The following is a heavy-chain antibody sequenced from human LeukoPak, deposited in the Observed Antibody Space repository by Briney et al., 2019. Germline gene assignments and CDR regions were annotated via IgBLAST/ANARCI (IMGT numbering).Heavy chain of an antibody. CDR3: ARDRLRLLPAFDI. CDR2: IYYSGNT. CDR1: GGSISSSSYY. D-gene: IGHD6-19*01. V-gene: IGHV4-39*07. Sequence: SETLSLTCTVSGGSISSSSYYWGWIRQPPGKGLEWIGSIYYSGNTYYKPSLKSRVTISVDTSKNQFSLKLTSVTAADTAVYYCARDRLRLLPAFDIWGQGTMVTVSS. J-gene: IGHJ3*02.